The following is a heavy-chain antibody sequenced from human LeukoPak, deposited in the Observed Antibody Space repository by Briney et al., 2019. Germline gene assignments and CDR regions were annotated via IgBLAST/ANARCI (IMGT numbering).Heavy chain of an antibody. J-gene: IGHJ4*02. CDR3: AREGEMAQTEGYFDY. CDR1: GFTFSSYS. CDR2: ISSSSSYI. D-gene: IGHD5-24*01. V-gene: IGHV3-21*01. Sequence: PGGSLRLSCAASGFTFSSYSMNWVRQAPGKGLEWVSSISSSSSYIYYADSVKGRFTISRDNAKNSLYLQMNSLRAEDTAVYYCAREGEMAQTEGYFDYWGQGTLVTVSS.